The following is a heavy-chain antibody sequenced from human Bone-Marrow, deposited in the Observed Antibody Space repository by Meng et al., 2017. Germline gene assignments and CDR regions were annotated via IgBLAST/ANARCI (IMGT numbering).Heavy chain of an antibody. CDR1: GFTFSSCG. V-gene: IGHV3-33*01. Sequence: QVQLVESGGGVVQPWRSLRLSCEASGFTFSSCGMHWVRQAPGKGLEWVAVIWYDGSNKYYADSVKGRFTISRDNSKNTLYLQMNSLRAEDTAVYYCALTDSWGQGTLVTVSS. CDR3: ALTDS. J-gene: IGHJ4*02. CDR2: IWYDGSNK.